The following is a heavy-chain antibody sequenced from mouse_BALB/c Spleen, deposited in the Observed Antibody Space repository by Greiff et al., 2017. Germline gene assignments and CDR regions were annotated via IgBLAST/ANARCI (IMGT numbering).Heavy chain of an antibody. CDR2: IRNKANGYTT. CDR1: GFTFTDYY. V-gene: IGHV7-3*02. J-gene: IGHJ4*01. CDR3: ARAQTVYYAMDY. Sequence: EVQVVESGGGLVQPGGSLRLSCATSGFTFTDYYMSWVRQPPGKALEWLGFIRNKANGYTTEYSASVKGRFTISRDNSQSILYLQMNTLRAEDSANDFCARAQTVYYAMDYWGQGTSVTVSS. D-gene: IGHD4-1*01.